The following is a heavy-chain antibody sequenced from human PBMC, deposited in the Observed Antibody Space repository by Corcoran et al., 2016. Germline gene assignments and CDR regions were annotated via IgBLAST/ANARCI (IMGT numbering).Heavy chain of an antibody. Sequence: QVQLQQWGAGLLKPSETLSLTCAVYGGSFSGYYWSWIRQPPGKGLEWIGEINHSGSTNYNPSLKSRVTISVDTSKNQFSLKLSSVTAADTAVYYCGRGEEYSGSYYVRYYYYGMDVWGQGTTVTVSS. V-gene: IGHV4-34*01. J-gene: IGHJ6*02. CDR3: GRGEEYSGSYYVRYYYYGMDV. CDR1: GGSFSGYY. CDR2: INHSGST. D-gene: IGHD1-26*01.